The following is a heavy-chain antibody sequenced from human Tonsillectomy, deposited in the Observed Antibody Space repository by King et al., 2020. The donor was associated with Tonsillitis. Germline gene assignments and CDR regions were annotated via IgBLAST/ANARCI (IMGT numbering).Heavy chain of an antibody. J-gene: IGHJ4*02. V-gene: IGHV3-21*01. CDR2: ISSSSSYI. CDR3: ARDRYCSGGSCYSYDY. CDR1: GFTFSSYS. D-gene: IGHD2-15*01. Sequence: VQLVESGGGLVKPGGSLRLSCAASGFTFSSYSMNWVRRAPGKGLEWVSSISSSSSYIYYADSVKGRFTISRDNAKNSLYLQMNSLRAEDTAVYYCARDRYCSGGSCYSYDYWGQGTLVTVSS.